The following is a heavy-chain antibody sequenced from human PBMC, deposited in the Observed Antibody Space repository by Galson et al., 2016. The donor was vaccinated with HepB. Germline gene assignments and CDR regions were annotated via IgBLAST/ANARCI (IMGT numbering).Heavy chain of an antibody. CDR3: AREGGQWLERFDY. CDR1: GFTFSSYW. V-gene: IGHV3-74*01. CDR2: INSDGSST. D-gene: IGHD6-19*01. J-gene: IGHJ4*02. Sequence: SLRLSCAASGFTFSSYWMHWVRQAPGKGLVWVSRINSDGSSTIYADSVKGRFTISRDNAKNTLYLQMNSLRAEDTAVYHCAREGGQWLERFDYWGQGTLVTVSS.